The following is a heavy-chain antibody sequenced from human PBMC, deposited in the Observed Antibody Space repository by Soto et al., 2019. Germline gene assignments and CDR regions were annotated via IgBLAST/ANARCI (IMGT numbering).Heavy chain of an antibody. CDR2: IYHSGSP. D-gene: IGHD3-10*01. Sequence: PSETLSLTCTVSGGSISSGSYYWGWIRQPPGKGLEWIASIYHSGSPYYNPSLKSRVTISVDRSKNQFSLKLSSVTAADTAVYYCARHKQTGRELGSYAMDVWGQGTTVTVSS. J-gene: IGHJ6*02. CDR1: GGSISSGSYY. V-gene: IGHV4-39*01. CDR3: ARHKQTGRELGSYAMDV.